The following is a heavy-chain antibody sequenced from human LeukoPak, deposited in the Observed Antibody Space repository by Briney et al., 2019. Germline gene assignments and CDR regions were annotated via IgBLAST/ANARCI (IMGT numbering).Heavy chain of an antibody. CDR1: GYTFTGYY. J-gene: IGHJ5*02. D-gene: IGHD6-13*01. CDR2: INPNSGGT. V-gene: IGHV1-2*02. CDR3: ARENLTAAGTGWFDP. Sequence: ASVKVSCKASGYTFTGYYMHWVRQAPGQGLEWMGWINPNSGGTNYAQKFQGRVTMTRDTSISTAYMELSRLRSDDTAVYYCARENLTAAGTGWFDPWGQGTLVTVSS.